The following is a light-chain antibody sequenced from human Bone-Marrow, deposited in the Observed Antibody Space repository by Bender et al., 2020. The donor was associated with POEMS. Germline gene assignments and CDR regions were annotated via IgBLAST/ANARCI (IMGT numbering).Light chain of an antibody. CDR1: SSDVANYNY. CDR3: SSFTSSSTPYV. J-gene: IGLJ1*01. V-gene: IGLV2-14*01. Sequence: QSALTQPASVSGSPGQSITISCTGASSDVANYNYVAWYQQHPGKVPKLMLYDVSFRPSGVSSRFSGSKSGNTASLTISGLQAEDEADYYCSSFTSSSTPYVFGSGTKVTVL. CDR2: DVS.